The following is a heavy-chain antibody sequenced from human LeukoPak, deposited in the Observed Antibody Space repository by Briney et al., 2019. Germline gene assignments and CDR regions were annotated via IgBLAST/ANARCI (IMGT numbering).Heavy chain of an antibody. V-gene: IGHV1-18*01. D-gene: IGHD3-10*01. CDR3: AREGYYGSGSAYYFDY. Sequence: ASVKVSCXASGYTFTSYGISWVRQALGQGLEWMAWISAYNGNTNYAQKLQGRVTMTTDTSTSTAYMELRSLRSDDTAVYYCAREGYYGSGSAYYFDYWGQGTLVTVSS. CDR2: ISAYNGNT. J-gene: IGHJ4*02. CDR1: GYTFTSYG.